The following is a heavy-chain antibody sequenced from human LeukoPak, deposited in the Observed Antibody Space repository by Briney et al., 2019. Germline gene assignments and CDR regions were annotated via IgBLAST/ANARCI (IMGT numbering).Heavy chain of an antibody. CDR2: TSSSGSTI. CDR3: ARAWRGSSSSFDY. CDR1: GFTFSSYE. J-gene: IGHJ4*02. V-gene: IGHV3-48*03. D-gene: IGHD6-6*01. Sequence: PGGSLRLSCAASGFTFSSYEMNWVRQAPGKGLEWVSYTSSSGSTIYYADSVKGRFTISRDNAKNSLYLQMNSLRAEDTAVYYCARAWRGSSSSFDYWGQGTLVTVSS.